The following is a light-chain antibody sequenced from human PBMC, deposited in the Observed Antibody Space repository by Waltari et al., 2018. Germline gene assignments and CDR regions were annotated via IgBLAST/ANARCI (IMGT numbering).Light chain of an antibody. CDR2: PTS. Sequence: DIQMTQSPSYLSASVGDRVTIACRASQIIDRYLNWYHQKPGKAPKLLIYPTSSLQSAVPSRFSGSGSGTHFTLTITSLQPEDFATYYCQQSYIPPFTFGQGTRLEIE. CDR1: QIIDRY. CDR3: QQSYIPPFT. V-gene: IGKV1-39*01. J-gene: IGKJ5*01.